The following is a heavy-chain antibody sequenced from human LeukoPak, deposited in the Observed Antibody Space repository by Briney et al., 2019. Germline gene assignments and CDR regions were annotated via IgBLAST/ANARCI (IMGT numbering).Heavy chain of an antibody. CDR3: AKDAEGRITMVRGVTGLFDS. D-gene: IGHD3-10*01. CDR1: AFTFSDYS. V-gene: IGHV3-23*01. CDR2: ISGTGGGT. Sequence: PGGSLRLSCAASAFTFSDYSMNWVRQAPGKGLEWVSSISGTGGGTYYADSVKGRFTISRDNSKDTLYLQMTSLRADDTAIYYCAKDAEGRITMVRGVTGLFDSWGHGTLVTVSS. J-gene: IGHJ4*01.